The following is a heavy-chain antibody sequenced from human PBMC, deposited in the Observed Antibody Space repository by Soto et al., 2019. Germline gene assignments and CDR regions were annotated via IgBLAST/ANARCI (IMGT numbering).Heavy chain of an antibody. D-gene: IGHD4-17*01. CDR1: GGSISSSSYY. V-gene: IGHV4-39*01. Sequence: SETLSLTCTVSGGSISSSSYYWGWIRQPPGKGLEWIGSIYYSGSTYYNPSLKSRVTISVDTSKNQFSLKLSSVTAADTAVYYCARATVEVYYYYGMDVWGQGTTVTVSS. J-gene: IGHJ6*02. CDR2: IYYSGST. CDR3: ARATVEVYYYYGMDV.